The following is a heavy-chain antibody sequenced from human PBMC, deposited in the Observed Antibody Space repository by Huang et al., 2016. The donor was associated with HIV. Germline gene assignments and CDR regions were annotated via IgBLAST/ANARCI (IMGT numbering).Heavy chain of an antibody. D-gene: IGHD3-3*01. CDR3: SRDDFWSGYSDYYGLDV. CDR1: GFTFNSYA. V-gene: IGHV3-23*01. J-gene: IGHJ6*02. Sequence: EVQLLESGGGLVQPGGSLSISCAASGFTFNSYAMSWVRQAPGKGLEWVSAISGRGGNTYYADSVKGRFTISRDNSKNTLFLQMSGLRAEDTAVYYCSRDDFWSGYSDYYGLDVWGQGTTVTVSS. CDR2: ISGRGGNT.